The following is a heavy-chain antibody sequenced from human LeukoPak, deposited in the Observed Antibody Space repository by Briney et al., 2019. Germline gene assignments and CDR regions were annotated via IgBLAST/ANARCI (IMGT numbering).Heavy chain of an antibody. D-gene: IGHD5-18*01. CDR3: ARADTALVADY. V-gene: IGHV1-2*02. J-gene: IGHJ4*02. CDR1: GYTFTGYY. CDR2: INPDSGGT. Sequence: ASVKVSSKPSGYTFTGYYMHWVRQAPGQGLEWMGWINPDSGGTNYAQKFQGRVTMTRDTSISTAYMELSRLISDDTAVYYCARADTALVADYWGQGTLVTDSS.